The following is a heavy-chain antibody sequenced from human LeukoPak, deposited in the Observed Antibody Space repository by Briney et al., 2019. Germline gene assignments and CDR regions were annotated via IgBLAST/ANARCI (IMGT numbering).Heavy chain of an antibody. Sequence: GRSLRLSYAASGFTFDDYAMHWVRQAPGKGLEWVSGISWNSGSIGYADSVKGRFTISRDNAKNSLYLQMNSLRAEDTALYYCAKANADYGSGSYYNGYYFDYWGQGTLVTVSS. CDR2: ISWNSGSI. CDR3: AKANADYGSGSYYNGYYFDY. J-gene: IGHJ4*02. V-gene: IGHV3-9*01. CDR1: GFTFDDYA. D-gene: IGHD3-10*01.